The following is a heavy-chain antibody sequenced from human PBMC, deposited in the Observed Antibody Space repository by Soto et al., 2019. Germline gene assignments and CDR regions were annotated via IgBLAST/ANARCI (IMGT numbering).Heavy chain of an antibody. CDR2: ISYDGSNK. CDR3: ARPLWRDDYNWGYFDL. V-gene: IGHV3-30-3*01. CDR1: GFTFRSYA. Sequence: QVQLVESGGGVVQPGRSLRLSCAASGFTFRSYAMHWVRQAPGKGLEWVAVISYDGSNKYYADSVKGRFTISRDNSKNTLYRQMTSLGAEDTAVYYCARPLWRDDYNWGYFDLWGRGTRVTVSS. J-gene: IGHJ2*01. D-gene: IGHD4-4*01.